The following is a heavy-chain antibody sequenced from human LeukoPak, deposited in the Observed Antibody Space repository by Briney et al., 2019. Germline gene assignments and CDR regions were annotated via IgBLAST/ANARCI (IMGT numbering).Heavy chain of an antibody. CDR2: ISYEGSNK. D-gene: IGHD6-19*01. Sequence: GRSLRLSCAASGFTFSSYGMHWVRQAPGKGLGWVAVISYEGSNKYYADSVKGRFTISRDNSKNTLYLQMNSLRAEDTAVYYCAKVGGGVAGHFDYWGQGTLVTVSS. J-gene: IGHJ4*02. V-gene: IGHV3-30*18. CDR3: AKVGGGVAGHFDY. CDR1: GFTFSSYG.